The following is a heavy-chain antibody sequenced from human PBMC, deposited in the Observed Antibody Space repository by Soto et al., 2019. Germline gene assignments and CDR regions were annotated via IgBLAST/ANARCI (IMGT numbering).Heavy chain of an antibody. Sequence: ASVKVSCKASGYTFTGYYMHWVRQAPGQGLEWMGWINPNSGGTNYAQKFQGLVTMTRDTSISTAYMELSRLRSDDTAVYYCGRGGGVRTPPRAFDIWGQGTMVTVSS. J-gene: IGHJ3*02. V-gene: IGHV1-2*04. CDR3: GRGGGVRTPPRAFDI. CDR1: GYTFTGYY. CDR2: INPNSGGT. D-gene: IGHD1-1*01.